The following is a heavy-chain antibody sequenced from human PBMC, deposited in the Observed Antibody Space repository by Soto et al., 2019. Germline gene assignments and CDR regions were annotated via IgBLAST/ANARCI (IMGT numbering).Heavy chain of an antibody. CDR3: ARSENTMVRGVIDY. V-gene: IGHV3-33*01. J-gene: IGHJ4*02. D-gene: IGHD3-10*01. CDR1: GFTFSSYG. Sequence: GGSLRLSCAASGFTFSSYGMHWVRQAPGKGLEWVAVIWYDGSNKYYADSVKGRFTISRDNSKNTLYLQMNSLRAEDTAVYYCARSENTMVRGVIDYWGQGTLVTVSS. CDR2: IWYDGSNK.